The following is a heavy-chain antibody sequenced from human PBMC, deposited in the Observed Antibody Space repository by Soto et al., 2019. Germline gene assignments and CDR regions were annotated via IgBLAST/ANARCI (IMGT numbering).Heavy chain of an antibody. V-gene: IGHV1-3*01. Sequence: QGQLVQSGAEMKKPGASVKVSCKASGYTFSVYAMHWVRQAPGQRLEWMGWINVGNGNTKYSQKLQDRVTITRDTSATTAYMELSRLRSEDTAVYYCASRVTADFDYWGQGTLVTVSS. D-gene: IGHD3-10*01. CDR3: ASRVTADFDY. CDR2: INVGNGNT. J-gene: IGHJ4*02. CDR1: GYTFSVYA.